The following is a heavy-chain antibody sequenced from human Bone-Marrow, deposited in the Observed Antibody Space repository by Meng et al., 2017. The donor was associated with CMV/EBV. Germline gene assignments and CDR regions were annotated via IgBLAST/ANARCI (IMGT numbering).Heavy chain of an antibody. J-gene: IGHJ6*02. CDR1: GFTFSGSA. CDR3: MSVWSSSSIYYYYGMDV. Sequence: GECLKISCAASGFTFSGSAMHWVRQASGKGLEWVGRIRSKANSYATAYAASVKGRFTISRDDSKNTAYLQMNSLKTEDTAVYYCMSVWSSSSIYYYYGMDVWGQGTTVTVSS. CDR2: IRSKANSYAT. V-gene: IGHV3-73*01. D-gene: IGHD6-6*01.